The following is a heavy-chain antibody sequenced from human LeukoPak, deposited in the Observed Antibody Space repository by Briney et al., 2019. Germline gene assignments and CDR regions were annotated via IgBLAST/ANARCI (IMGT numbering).Heavy chain of an antibody. CDR3: AKAGDYYYYYMDV. V-gene: IGHV3-23*01. Sequence: GGSLRLSCAASGFTFSSYAMSWVRQAPGKGLEWDSAISGSGGSTYYADSVKGRFTISRDNSKNTLYLQMNSLRAEDTAVYYCAKAGDYYYYYMDVWGKGTTVTVSS. CDR2: ISGSGGST. CDR1: GFTFSSYA. J-gene: IGHJ6*03. D-gene: IGHD1-26*01.